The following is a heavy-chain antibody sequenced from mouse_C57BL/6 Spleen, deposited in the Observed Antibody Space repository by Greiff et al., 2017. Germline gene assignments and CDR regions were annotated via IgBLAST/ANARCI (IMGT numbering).Heavy chain of an antibody. CDR3: ARDREVVATNYFDY. CDR2: ISDGGSYT. J-gene: IGHJ2*01. CDR1: GFTFSSYA. V-gene: IGHV5-4*01. D-gene: IGHD1-1*01. Sequence: EVMLVESGGGLVKPGGSLKLSCAASGFTFSSYAMSWVRQTPEKRLEWVATISDGGSYTYYPDNVKGRFTISRDNAKNNLYLQMSHLKSEDTAMYYCARDREVVATNYFDYWGQGTTLTVSS.